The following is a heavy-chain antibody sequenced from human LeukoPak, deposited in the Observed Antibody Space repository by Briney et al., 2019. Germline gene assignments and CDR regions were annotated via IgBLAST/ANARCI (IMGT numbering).Heavy chain of an antibody. V-gene: IGHV4-59*01. CDR3: ARGRVSSSTWYSTYYYYFYMDV. CDR1: GGSISSYY. D-gene: IGHD4-11*01. J-gene: IGHJ6*03. Sequence: SETLSLTCTVSGGSISSYYWSWIRQPPGKGLEWIGYIYYSGSTNYNPSLKSRVAISVDTSKNQFSLKLSSVTAADTAVYFCARGRVSSSTWYSTYYYYFYMDVWGKGTTVTVSS. CDR2: IYYSGST.